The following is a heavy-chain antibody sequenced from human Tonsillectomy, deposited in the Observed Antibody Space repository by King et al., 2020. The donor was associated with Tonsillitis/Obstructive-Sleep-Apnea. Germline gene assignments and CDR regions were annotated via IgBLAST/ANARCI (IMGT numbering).Heavy chain of an antibody. CDR2: ISDST. V-gene: IGHV3-23*04. CDR3: VKGVPGY. J-gene: IGHJ4*02. CDR1: GFTFSSFA. Sequence: VQLVQSGGGLVQPGGSLRVSCAASGFTFSSFAMSWVRQAPGKGLEWVSIISDSTYYADSVKGRLTMSRDNSKNTVYLQMNSLRAEDTAVYYCVKGVPGYWGQGTLVTVSS. D-gene: IGHD6-13*01.